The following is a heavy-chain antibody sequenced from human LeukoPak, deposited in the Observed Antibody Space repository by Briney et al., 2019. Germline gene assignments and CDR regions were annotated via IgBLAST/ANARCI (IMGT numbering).Heavy chain of an antibody. J-gene: IGHJ4*02. D-gene: IGHD3-22*01. CDR3: ASSYGSSAYYPFDY. CDR2: ISGSGGST. CDR1: GFTFSNYA. V-gene: IGHV3-23*01. Sequence: GGSLRLSCAASGFTFSNYAMTWVRQAPGKGLEWVSGISGSGGSTYYADSVKGRFTISRDNSKTTLYLQMNSLRAEDTAVYYCASSYGSSAYYPFDYWGQGTLVTVFS.